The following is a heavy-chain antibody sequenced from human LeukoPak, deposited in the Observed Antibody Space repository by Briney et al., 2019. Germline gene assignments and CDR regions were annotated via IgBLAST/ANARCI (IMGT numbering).Heavy chain of an antibody. Sequence: GGSLRLSWAASGFTFSSYWMSWVRQAPGKGLEWVANIKQDGSEKYYVDSVKGRFTISRDNAKNSLYLQMNSLRAEDTAVYYCARVFDDILTGYYMDYWGQGTLVTVSS. J-gene: IGHJ4*02. CDR1: GFTFSSYW. CDR3: ARVFDDILTGYYMDY. V-gene: IGHV3-7*03. D-gene: IGHD3-9*01. CDR2: IKQDGSEK.